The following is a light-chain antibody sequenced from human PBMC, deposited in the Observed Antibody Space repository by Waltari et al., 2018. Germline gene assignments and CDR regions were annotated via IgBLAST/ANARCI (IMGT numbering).Light chain of an antibody. J-gene: IGLJ3*02. CDR3: AAWDDSLSGSV. V-gene: IGLV1-47*01. Sequence: QSVLTQPPSASGTPGQRVTISCSGSSSHIGSNYVYWYQQLPGTAPKLLIYRNNQRPSGVPDRFSGSKSGTSASLAISGLRSEDEADYYCAAWDDSLSGSVFGGGTKLTVL. CDR2: RNN. CDR1: SSHIGSNY.